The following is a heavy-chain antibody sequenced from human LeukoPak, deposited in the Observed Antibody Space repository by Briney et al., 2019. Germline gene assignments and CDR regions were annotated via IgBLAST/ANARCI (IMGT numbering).Heavy chain of an antibody. CDR2: INWNGGST. Sequence: GGSLRLSXAASGFRFDDYGMSWVRQAPGKGLEWVSGINWNGGSTAYADSVKGRFTISRDNAKNSLYLQMNSLRAEDTALYYCARDQYYDGSGTPFDYWGQGTLVTVSS. CDR1: GFRFDDYG. V-gene: IGHV3-20*04. CDR3: ARDQYYDGSGTPFDY. D-gene: IGHD3-22*01. J-gene: IGHJ4*02.